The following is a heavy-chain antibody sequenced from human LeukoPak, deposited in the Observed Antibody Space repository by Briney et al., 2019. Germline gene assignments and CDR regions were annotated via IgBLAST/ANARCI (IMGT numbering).Heavy chain of an antibody. CDR1: GFTFNNYA. V-gene: IGHV3-23*01. Sequence: GGSLRLSCAASGFTFNNYAMNWVRQAPGKGLEWVSSISESGDKTDYADSVKGRFTISRDNAKNSLYLQMNSLRAEDTAVYYCARDRDPYGGKPFDYWGQGTLVTVSS. CDR2: ISESGDKT. D-gene: IGHD4/OR15-4a*01. CDR3: ARDRDPYGGKPFDY. J-gene: IGHJ4*02.